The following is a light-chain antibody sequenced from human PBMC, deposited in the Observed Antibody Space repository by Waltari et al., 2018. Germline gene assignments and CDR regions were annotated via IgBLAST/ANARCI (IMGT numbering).Light chain of an antibody. V-gene: IGKV1-5*03. CDR2: RSS. CDR3: QQYSSYGKYT. Sequence: DIQMTQSPSPVSASVGDRVTIPCRASQAIDTSLAWYQQKPGKAPNLLIYRSSTLEGGVSSRFSGSGSGTDFTLTISSLQPDDFATYYCQQYSSYGKYTFGQGTKLEIK. CDR1: QAIDTS. J-gene: IGKJ2*01.